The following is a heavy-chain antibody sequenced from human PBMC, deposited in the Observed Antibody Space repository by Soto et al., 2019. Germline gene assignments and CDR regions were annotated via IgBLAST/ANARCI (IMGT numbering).Heavy chain of an antibody. Sequence: SETLSLTCTVSGGSVSIGSYYWRWIRQPPGKGLEWIGYIYYSGSTNYNPSLKSRVTISVDTSKNQFSLKLSSVTAADTAVYYCARGNYYYDSSGPFDPWGQGTLVTVSS. CDR1: GGSVSIGSYY. J-gene: IGHJ5*02. V-gene: IGHV4-61*01. D-gene: IGHD3-22*01. CDR2: IYYSGST. CDR3: ARGNYYYDSSGPFDP.